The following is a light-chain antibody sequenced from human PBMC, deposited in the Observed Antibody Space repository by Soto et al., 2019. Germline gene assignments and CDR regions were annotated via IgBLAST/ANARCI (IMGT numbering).Light chain of an antibody. CDR2: EAT. V-gene: IGLV2-23*01. J-gene: IGLJ2*01. CDR3: FSYAGRDTLVV. Sequence: QSALTQPASVSGSPGQSITLSCTGTSSALGSYNLVSWYQHHPGKAPKLIIYEATKRPSGISSRFSGSKSGYTASLTISGLQAEDEAFYSCFSYAGRDTLVVSGGGTQLTVL. CDR1: SSALGSYNL.